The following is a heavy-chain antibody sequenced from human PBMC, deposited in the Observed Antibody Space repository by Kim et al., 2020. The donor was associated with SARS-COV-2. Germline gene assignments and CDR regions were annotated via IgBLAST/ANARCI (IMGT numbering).Heavy chain of an antibody. CDR2: IYYSGST. J-gene: IGHJ6*02. CDR3: ARRVLLWFGGRTPYCYYGMDV. CDR1: GGSISSSSYY. D-gene: IGHD3-10*01. V-gene: IGHV4-39*01. Sequence: SETLSLTCTVSGGSISSSSYYWGWIRQPPGKGLEWIGSIYYSGSTYYNPSLKSRATISVDTSKNQLSLKLSSVTAADTAVYYCARRVLLWFGGRTPYCYYGMDVCGRGTTVSVSS.